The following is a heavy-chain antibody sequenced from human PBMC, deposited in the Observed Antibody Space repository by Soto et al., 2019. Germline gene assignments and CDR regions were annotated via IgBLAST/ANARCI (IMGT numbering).Heavy chain of an antibody. J-gene: IGHJ5*02. V-gene: IGHV3-21*01. CDR1: GFTFSSYS. CDR3: AGIGVVAATNWFAP. Sequence: EVQLVESGGGLVKPGGSLRLSCAASGFTFSSYSMNWVRQAPGKGLEWVSSISSSSTYIYYADSVKGRFTISRDNAKNSLYLQMNSLRAEDTALYYCAGIGVVAATNWFAPWGQGTLVTVSS. CDR2: ISSSSTYI. D-gene: IGHD2-15*01.